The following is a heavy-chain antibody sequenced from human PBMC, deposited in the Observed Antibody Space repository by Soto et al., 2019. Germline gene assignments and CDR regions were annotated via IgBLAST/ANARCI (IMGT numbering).Heavy chain of an antibody. D-gene: IGHD3-10*01. CDR1: GGSISSGGYS. J-gene: IGHJ4*02. CDR2: IYHSGST. CDR3: ASSMVRGVIISDY. V-gene: IGHV4-30-2*01. Sequence: PSETLSLTCAVSGGSISSGGYSWSWIRQPPGKGLEWIGYIYHSGSTYYNPSLKSRVTISVDRSKNQFSLKLSSVTAADAAVYYCASSMVRGVIISDYWGQGTLVTVSS.